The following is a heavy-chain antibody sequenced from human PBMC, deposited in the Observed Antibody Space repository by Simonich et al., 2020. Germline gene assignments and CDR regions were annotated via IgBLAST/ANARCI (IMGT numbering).Heavy chain of an antibody. J-gene: IGHJ4*02. CDR2: INHSGST. CDR3: ARRYYSTSFDY. D-gene: IGHD6-6*01. CDR1: GGSFSGYY. Sequence: QVQLQQWGAGLLKPSETLSLTCAVYGGSFSGYYWSWIRQPPGKGLEWIGEINHSGSTHYNPSLKSRVTISVDTSKNQFSLKLSSVTAADTAVYYCARRYYSTSFDYWGQGTLVTVSS. V-gene: IGHV4-34*01.